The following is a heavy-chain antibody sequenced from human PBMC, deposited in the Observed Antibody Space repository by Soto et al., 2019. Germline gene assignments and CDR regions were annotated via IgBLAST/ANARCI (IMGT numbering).Heavy chain of an antibody. J-gene: IGHJ4*02. CDR3: ARQTSGWYYFDD. CDR1: GGSVSSVSYY. V-gene: IGHV4-39*01. Sequence: SETLSLTCTGSGGSVSSVSYYWGWIRQPPGKGLEWIGSIYYSGSTYYNPSLKSRVTIAVDTSSNHFSLKLSSVTAADTAVYHCARQTSGWYYFDDWGRGTLVTVSS. D-gene: IGHD6-19*01. CDR2: IYYSGST.